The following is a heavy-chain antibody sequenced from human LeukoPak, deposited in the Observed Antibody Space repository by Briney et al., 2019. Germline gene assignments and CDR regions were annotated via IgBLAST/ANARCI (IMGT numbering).Heavy chain of an antibody. J-gene: IGHJ4*02. V-gene: IGHV3-23*01. CDR2: LSGSGITT. Sequence: GSLRLSCAASGFTFSNSAMSWVRQAPGKGLEWVSTLSGSGITTYYADSVKGRFTISRDNSKNTLYLQMNSLRAEDTAVYYCAREYSSGWTFDYWGQGTLVTVSS. CDR1: GFTFSNSA. D-gene: IGHD6-19*01. CDR3: AREYSSGWTFDY.